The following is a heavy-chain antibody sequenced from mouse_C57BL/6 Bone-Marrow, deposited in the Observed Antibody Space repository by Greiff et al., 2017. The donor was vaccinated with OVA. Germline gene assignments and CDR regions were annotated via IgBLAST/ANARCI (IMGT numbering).Heavy chain of an antibody. J-gene: IGHJ4*01. V-gene: IGHV7-3*01. Sequence: EVMLVESGGGLVQPGGSLSLSCAASRFTFTDYYMSWVRQPPGKALAWLGFIRNKANGYTTEYSASVKGRFTISRDNSQSILYLQMNALRAEDSATYYCARYMDAMDYWGQGTSVTVSS. CDR1: RFTFTDYY. CDR2: IRNKANGYTT. CDR3: ARYMDAMDY.